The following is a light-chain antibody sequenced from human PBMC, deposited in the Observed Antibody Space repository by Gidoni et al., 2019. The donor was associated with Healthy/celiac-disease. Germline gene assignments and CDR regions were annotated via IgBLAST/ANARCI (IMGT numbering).Light chain of an antibody. V-gene: IGKV1-5*03. CDR1: KSISSW. Sequence: DIQMTQSPSTLSASVADRVTITCRASKSISSWLAWYQQKPGKAPKLLIYKASSLASGVPSRFSGSGSGTEFTLTISSLQPDDFATYYCQQYNSYTWTFGQGTKVEIK. CDR3: QQYNSYTWT. J-gene: IGKJ1*01. CDR2: KAS.